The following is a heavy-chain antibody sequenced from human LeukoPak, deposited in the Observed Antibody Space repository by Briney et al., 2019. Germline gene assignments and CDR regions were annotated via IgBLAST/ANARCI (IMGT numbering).Heavy chain of an antibody. CDR2: ISGSGGST. J-gene: IGHJ4*02. CDR3: AKRGYSSGWSFDY. CDR1: GFTLSSQT. D-gene: IGHD6-19*01. Sequence: GGSLRLSCAASGFTLSSQTMSWVRQAPGKGLEWVSGISGSGGSTNYADSVKGRFTISRDNSKNTMYLQMNSLRAEDTAIYYCAKRGYSSGWSFDYWGQGILVTVSS. V-gene: IGHV3-23*01.